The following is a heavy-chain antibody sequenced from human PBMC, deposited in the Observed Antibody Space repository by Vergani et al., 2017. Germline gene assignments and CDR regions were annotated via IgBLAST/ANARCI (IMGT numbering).Heavy chain of an antibody. Sequence: QVQLQESGPGLVKSSETLSLTCSVSFDSIRNLYCNWIRQPPGKGLEWIGSIHYSENTNYNPSLKTRVTISVDTSKNQFSLTLTSVTAADTAVYYCAKATGKGHDFWSGYPYYIDVWGKGTTVTVSS. V-gene: IGHV4-59*11. CDR2: IHYSENT. CDR1: FDSIRNLY. CDR3: AKATGKGHDFWSGYPYYIDV. J-gene: IGHJ6*03. D-gene: IGHD3-3*01.